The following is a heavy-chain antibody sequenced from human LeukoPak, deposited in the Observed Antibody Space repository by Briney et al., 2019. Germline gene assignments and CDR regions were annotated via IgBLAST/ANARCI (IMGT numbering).Heavy chain of an antibody. V-gene: IGHV1-2*02. CDR1: GYTFTGYY. CDR2: INPNSGGT. CDR3: ARVGVVPAKRTPLDY. Sequence: ASVKVYCKASGYTFTGYYMHWVRQAPGQGLEWMGWINPNSGGTNYAQKFQGRVTMTRDTSISTAYMELSRLRSDDTAVYYCARVGVVPAKRTPLDYWGQGTLVTVSS. J-gene: IGHJ4*02. D-gene: IGHD2-2*01.